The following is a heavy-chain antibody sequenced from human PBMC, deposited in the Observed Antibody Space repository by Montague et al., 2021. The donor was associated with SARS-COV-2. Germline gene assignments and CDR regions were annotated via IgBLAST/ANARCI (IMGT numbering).Heavy chain of an antibody. D-gene: IGHD3-10*01. CDR2: IYYSGST. V-gene: IGHV4-39*01. J-gene: IGHJ4*02. CDR1: GGSISSSSYY. Sequence: SETLSLTCTVSGGSISSSSYYWGWIRQPPGKGLEWIGSIYYSGSTYYNPSLKIPVTISVDTSKNQFSLKLSSVTAADTAVYYCARESGSGSYLVYWGQGTLVTVSS. CDR3: ARESGSGSYLVY.